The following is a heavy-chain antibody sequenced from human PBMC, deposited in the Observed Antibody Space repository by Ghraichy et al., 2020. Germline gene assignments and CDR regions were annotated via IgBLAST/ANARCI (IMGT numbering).Heavy chain of an antibody. D-gene: IGHD5-18*01. CDR1: GFTFSDCW. CDR3: SRDRAMDDF. J-gene: IGHJ4*02. CDR2: IKGDGSEK. Sequence: GGSLRLSCAASGFTFSDCWINWARQAPGKGLEWVANIKGDGSEKHYLDSVKGRFTISRDNAENSVYLQMNSLRVEDTAVYYCSRDRAMDDFWGQGTLVTVSS. V-gene: IGHV3-7*03.